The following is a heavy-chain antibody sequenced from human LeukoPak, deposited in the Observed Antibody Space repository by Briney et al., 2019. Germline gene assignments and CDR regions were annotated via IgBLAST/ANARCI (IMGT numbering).Heavy chain of an antibody. J-gene: IGHJ4*02. Sequence: GGSLRLSCAASGFTFSSYAMSWVRQAPGKGLEWVSDISGSGGSTYYADSVKGRFTISRDNSKNTLYLQMNGLRVDDTAVYYCAKAKGLDYWGQGTLVTVSS. CDR1: GFTFSSYA. V-gene: IGHV3-23*01. CDR3: AKAKGLDY. CDR2: ISGSGGST.